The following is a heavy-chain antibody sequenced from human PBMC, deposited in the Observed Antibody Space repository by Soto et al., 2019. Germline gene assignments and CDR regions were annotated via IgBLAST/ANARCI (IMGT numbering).Heavy chain of an antibody. CDR1: VFSFSSYW. D-gene: IGHD3-16*01. CDR3: VLRNWFDP. Sequence: WWSLRLACSASVFSFSSYWMHWVRQAPGKGLVWVSRINSDGSSTSYADSVKGRFTISRDNAKNTLYLQMNSLRAEDTAVYYCVLRNWFDPWGQGTLVTVSS. CDR2: INSDGSST. V-gene: IGHV3-74*01. J-gene: IGHJ5*02.